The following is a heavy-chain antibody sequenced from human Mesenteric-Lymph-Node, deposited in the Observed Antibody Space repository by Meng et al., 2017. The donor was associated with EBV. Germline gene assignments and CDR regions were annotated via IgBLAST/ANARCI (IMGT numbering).Heavy chain of an antibody. Sequence: VQRVQSGAEGKKPGAQLKVSCKAHGYIFTSYGINWVRQAPGQGLEWMGWISTYSGNTDYAQNFQGRVTMTTDTSTSTAYMELRSLKSDDTAVFYCATEARSGTFNWFDSWGQGTLVTVSS. CDR3: ATEARSGTFNWFDS. V-gene: IGHV1-18*01. D-gene: IGHD1-1*01. J-gene: IGHJ5*01. CDR1: GYIFTSYG. CDR2: ISTYSGNT.